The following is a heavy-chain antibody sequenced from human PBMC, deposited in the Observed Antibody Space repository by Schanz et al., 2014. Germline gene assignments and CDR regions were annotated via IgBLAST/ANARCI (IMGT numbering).Heavy chain of an antibody. V-gene: IGHV4-59*08. CDR2: IYFSGST. D-gene: IGHD3-9*01. CDR1: GDSISGYY. Sequence: QVQLQESGPGLVKPSETLSLTCTVSGDSISGYYWNWIRQPPGKRLEWIGYIYFSGSTNYNPSLKSGVPIQVDTPKTQSPLKWTSVPAADTAVYYCARETISYDLLTGYSRGAFDYWGQGTLVTVSS. J-gene: IGHJ4*02. CDR3: ARETISYDLLTGYSRGAFDY.